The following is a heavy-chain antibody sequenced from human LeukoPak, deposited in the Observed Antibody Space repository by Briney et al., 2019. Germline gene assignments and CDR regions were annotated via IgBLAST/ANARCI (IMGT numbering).Heavy chain of an antibody. CDR2: ISSSGSTI. V-gene: IGHV3-11*01. J-gene: IGHJ4*02. D-gene: IGHD2-15*01. Sequence: GGSLRLSRAASGFTFSDYYMSWIRQAPGKGLEWVSYISSSGSTIHYADSVKGRFTISRDNAKNSLYLQMNSLRAEDTAVYYCARAPRRSGGSCYYVDYWGQGTLVTASS. CDR3: ARAPRRSGGSCYYVDY. CDR1: GFTFSDYY.